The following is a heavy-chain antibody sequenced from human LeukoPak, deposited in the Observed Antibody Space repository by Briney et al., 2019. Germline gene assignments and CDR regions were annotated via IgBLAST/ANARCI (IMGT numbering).Heavy chain of an antibody. J-gene: IGHJ4*02. CDR1: GFTFSNYW. CDR3: ARDKVVGPTIFDH. D-gene: IGHD1-26*01. V-gene: IGHV3-7*03. Sequence: GGSLRLSCAASGFTFSNYWMSWGRQIPGKGLEWVANIKQDGGEKYYVDSVKGRFTISRDNAKNSLYLEMNSLRAEDTAVYYCARDKVVGPTIFDHWGQGTLVTVSS. CDR2: IKQDGGEK.